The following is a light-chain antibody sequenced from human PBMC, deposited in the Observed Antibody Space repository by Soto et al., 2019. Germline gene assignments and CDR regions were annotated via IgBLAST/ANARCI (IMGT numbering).Light chain of an antibody. Sequence: EIVMTQSPATLSVSPGERATLSCRASQSVSSNLAWYQQKPGHAPRLLLYGASTRATGIPARFSGSGSGTDFTLTISSLLAEDFAVHYCQQYNNWSAWTFGQGTKVEIK. V-gene: IGKV3-15*01. CDR3: QQYNNWSAWT. CDR2: GAS. CDR1: QSVSSN. J-gene: IGKJ1*01.